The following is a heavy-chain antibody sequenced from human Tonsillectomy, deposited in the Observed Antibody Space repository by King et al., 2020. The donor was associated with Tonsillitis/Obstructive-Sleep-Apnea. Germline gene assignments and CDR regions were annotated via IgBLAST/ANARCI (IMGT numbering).Heavy chain of an antibody. D-gene: IGHD3-10*01. CDR1: GYSFINYW. V-gene: IGHV5-51*01. CDR3: ASGTGSTHFEY. Sequence: VQLVESGAEVKKPGESLKISCKGSGYSFINYWIGWVRQMPGRGLEWMGIIYPGDSDTRYSPSFQGQVTISVDKSISTAHLQWSSLKASDTAIYYCASGTGSTHFEYWGQGTLVTVSS. CDR2: IYPGDSDT. J-gene: IGHJ4*02.